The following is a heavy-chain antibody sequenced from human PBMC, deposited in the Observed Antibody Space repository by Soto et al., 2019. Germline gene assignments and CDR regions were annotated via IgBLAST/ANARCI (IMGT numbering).Heavy chain of an antibody. CDR1: GGSISPYY. V-gene: IGHV4-59*01. CDR3: AKDSGYNYGYFRWFDP. CDR2: IYYAGTT. J-gene: IGHJ5*02. D-gene: IGHD5-18*01. Sequence: PSETLSLTCTVSGGSISPYYWSWIRQPPGKGLEWVGYIYYAGTTSYNPSLKSRVTISLETSKSQFSLKLSSVTAADTAVYYCAKDSGYNYGYFRWFDPWGQGTLVTVSS.